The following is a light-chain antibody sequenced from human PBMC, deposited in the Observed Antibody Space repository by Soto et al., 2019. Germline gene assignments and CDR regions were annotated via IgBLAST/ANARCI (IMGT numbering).Light chain of an antibody. CDR3: TSFSTGSSYVI. CDR2: QVT. Sequence: QSVLTQPASVSGSPGQSITISCTGTSSDVGNYNYVSWYQETPGKAPRLIIYQVTNRHSGVSNRFSGSKSGNTASLTISGLQADDEADYYCTSFSTGSSYVIFGGGTKLTVL. CDR1: SSDVGNYNY. V-gene: IGLV2-14*01. J-gene: IGLJ2*01.